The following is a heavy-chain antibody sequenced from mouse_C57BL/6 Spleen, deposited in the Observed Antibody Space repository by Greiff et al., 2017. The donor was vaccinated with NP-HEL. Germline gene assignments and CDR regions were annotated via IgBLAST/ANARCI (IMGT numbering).Heavy chain of an antibody. Sequence: EVQLVESGGGLVKPGGSLKLSCAASGFTFSSYAMSWVRQTPEKRLEWVATISDGGSYTYYPDNVKGRFTISRDNAKNNLYLQMSHLKSEDTAMYYCARDHPHYYGSSFAWFAYWGQGTLVTVSA. D-gene: IGHD1-1*01. V-gene: IGHV5-4*01. CDR3: ARDHPHYYGSSFAWFAY. J-gene: IGHJ3*01. CDR2: ISDGGSYT. CDR1: GFTFSSYA.